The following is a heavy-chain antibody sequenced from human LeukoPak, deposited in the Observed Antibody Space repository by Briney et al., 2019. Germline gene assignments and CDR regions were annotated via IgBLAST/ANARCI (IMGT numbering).Heavy chain of an antibody. J-gene: IGHJ4*02. CDR3: ATQYSSSSKFGY. V-gene: IGHV3-21*04. D-gene: IGHD6-13*01. CDR1: GFTFSSYS. CDR2: ISSSSSYI. Sequence: GGSLRLSCAASGFTFSSYSMNWVRQAPGKGLEWVSSISSSSSYIYYADSVKGRFTISRDNSKNTLYLQMNSLRAEDTAVYYCATQYSSSSKFGYWGQGTLVTVSS.